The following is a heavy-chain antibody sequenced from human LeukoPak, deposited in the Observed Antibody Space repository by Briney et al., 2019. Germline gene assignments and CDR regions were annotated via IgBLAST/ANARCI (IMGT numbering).Heavy chain of an antibody. V-gene: IGHV3-23*01. Sequence: GGSLRLSCAASGFTFSSYAMSWVRQAPGKGLELVSAISGSGGSTYYADSVKGRFTISRDNSKNTLYLQMNSLRAEDTAVYYCAKAVAAVGAVYFDYWGQGTLVTVSS. J-gene: IGHJ4*02. D-gene: IGHD6-13*01. CDR3: AKAVAAVGAVYFDY. CDR2: ISGSGGST. CDR1: GFTFSSYA.